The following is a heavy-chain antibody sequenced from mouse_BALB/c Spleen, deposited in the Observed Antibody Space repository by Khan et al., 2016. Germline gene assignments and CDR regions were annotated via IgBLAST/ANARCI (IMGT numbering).Heavy chain of an antibody. CDR1: GYSITSDYA. V-gene: IGHV3-2*02. J-gene: IGHJ2*01. CDR2: ISYSGST. D-gene: IGHD1-1*01. Sequence: EVQLQESGPGLVKPSQSLSLTCTVTGYSITSDYAWNWIRQFPGNKLEWMGYISYSGSTSYNPSLKSRISITRDTSKNQFFLQLNSGTTEDTATYYCASDYYGSSYFDYWGQGTTLTVSS. CDR3: ASDYYGSSYFDY.